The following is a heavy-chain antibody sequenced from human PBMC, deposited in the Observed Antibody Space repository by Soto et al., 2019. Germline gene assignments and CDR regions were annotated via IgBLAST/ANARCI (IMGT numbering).Heavy chain of an antibody. CDR1: GFTFSNAW. CDR3: TARFLEWLEYYYGMDV. Sequence: GGSLRLSCAASGFTFSNAWMNWVRQAPGKGLEWVGRIKSKTDGGTTDYAAPVKGRFTISRDDSKNTPYLQMNSLKTEDTAVYYCTARFLEWLEYYYGMDVWGQGTTVTVSS. D-gene: IGHD3-3*01. J-gene: IGHJ6*02. CDR2: IKSKTDGGTT. V-gene: IGHV3-15*07.